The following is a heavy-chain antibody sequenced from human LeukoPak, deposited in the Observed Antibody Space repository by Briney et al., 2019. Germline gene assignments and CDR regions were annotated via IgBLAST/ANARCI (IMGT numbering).Heavy chain of an antibody. CDR1: GGTFSSDA. J-gene: IGHJ4*02. Sequence: SVKVSCKSCGGTFSSDAISWVRQAPGQGLEWMGGIIPIFGTANYAQKFQGRVTITADESTSTAYMELSSLRSEDTAVYYCAREIPLLGYCSSTSCYSYYFDYWGQGTLVTVSS. V-gene: IGHV1-69*01. CDR2: IIPIFGTA. CDR3: AREIPLLGYCSSTSCYSYYFDY. D-gene: IGHD2-2*01.